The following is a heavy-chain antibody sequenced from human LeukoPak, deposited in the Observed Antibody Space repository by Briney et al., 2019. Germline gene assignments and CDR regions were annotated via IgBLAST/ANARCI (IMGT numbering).Heavy chain of an antibody. Sequence: GGSLRLSCAASGFTFSSYAMHWVRQAPGKGPEWVAVISYDGSNKYYADSVKGRFTISRDNAKNSLYLQMNSLRAEDTAVYYCARSGSGSEYFQHWGQGTLVTVSS. D-gene: IGHD3-10*01. CDR2: ISYDGSNK. V-gene: IGHV3-30-3*01. CDR1: GFTFSSYA. CDR3: ARSGSGSEYFQH. J-gene: IGHJ1*01.